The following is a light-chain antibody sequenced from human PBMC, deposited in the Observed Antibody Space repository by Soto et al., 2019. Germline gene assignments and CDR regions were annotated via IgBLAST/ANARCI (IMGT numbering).Light chain of an antibody. CDR2: DVS. Sequence: QSALTQPASVSGSPGQSITISCTGTSSDIGGHNYVSWYQQHPGKAPKLVIYDVSNRPSGASNRFSGSKSGNTASLTISGLQAEDEGDYYCSSYTSHTPVVFGGGTKVTVL. J-gene: IGLJ3*02. CDR3: SSYTSHTPVV. V-gene: IGLV2-14*03. CDR1: SSDIGGHNY.